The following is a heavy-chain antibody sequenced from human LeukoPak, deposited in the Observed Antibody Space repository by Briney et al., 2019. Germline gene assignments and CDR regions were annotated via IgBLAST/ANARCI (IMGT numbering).Heavy chain of an antibody. J-gene: IGHJ3*02. CDR2: IDNSGTT. Sequence: SQTLSLTCTVSGGSISSGRYFWSWIRQPAGKGLEWIGRIDNSGTTNYNPSLKSRVTISVDTSKNQFSLKLSSVTAADTAVYYCARAPKLRYFDWSPNAFDIWGQGTMVTVSS. V-gene: IGHV4-61*02. D-gene: IGHD3-9*01. CDR1: GGSISSGRYF. CDR3: ARAPKLRYFDWSPNAFDI.